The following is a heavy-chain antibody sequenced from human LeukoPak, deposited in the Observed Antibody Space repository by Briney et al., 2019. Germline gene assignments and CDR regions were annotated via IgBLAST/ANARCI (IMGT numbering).Heavy chain of an antibody. V-gene: IGHV1-18*04. CDR3: ARRRYCSSTSCYALGYFDY. D-gene: IGHD2-2*01. Sequence: ASVKVSCKASGYTFTSYGISWVRQAPGQGLKWMGWISAYNGNTNYAQKLQGRVTMTTDTSTSTAYMELRSLRSDDTAVYYCARRRYCSSTSCYALGYFDYWGQGTLVTVSS. CDR2: ISAYNGNT. CDR1: GYTFTSYG. J-gene: IGHJ4*02.